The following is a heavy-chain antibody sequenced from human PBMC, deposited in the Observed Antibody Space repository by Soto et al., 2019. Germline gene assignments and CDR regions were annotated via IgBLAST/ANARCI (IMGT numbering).Heavy chain of an antibody. Sequence: RLSCAASGFTFSSYGMHWVRQAPGKGLEWVAVISYDGSNKYYADSVKGRFTISRDNSKNTLYLQMNSLRAEDTAVYYCAKDFCSGGSCYSARYYYYGMDVWGQGTTVTVS. D-gene: IGHD2-15*01. V-gene: IGHV3-30*18. CDR3: AKDFCSGGSCYSARYYYYGMDV. J-gene: IGHJ6*02. CDR2: ISYDGSNK. CDR1: GFTFSSYG.